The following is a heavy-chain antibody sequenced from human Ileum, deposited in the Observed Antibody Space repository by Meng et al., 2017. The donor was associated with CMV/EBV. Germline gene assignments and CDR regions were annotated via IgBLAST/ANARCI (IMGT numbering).Heavy chain of an antibody. J-gene: IGHJ4*02. CDR3: VSDLEGDPSAFLT. D-gene: IGHD3-3*01. CDR1: GFTFSGYV. V-gene: IGHV3-23*01. Sequence: CASSGFTFSGYVMIWVRRAPGKGRKWVSSINRDGLTYYADSVKGRFTISRDNSKNTLYVQMNSLRAEDTAVYDCVSDLEGDPSAFLTWGQGTLVTVSS. CDR2: INRDGLT.